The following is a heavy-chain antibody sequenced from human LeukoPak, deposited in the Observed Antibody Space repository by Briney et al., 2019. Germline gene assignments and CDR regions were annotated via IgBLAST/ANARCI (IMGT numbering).Heavy chain of an antibody. J-gene: IGHJ4*02. V-gene: IGHV1-46*01. CDR1: GYTFTSYY. Sequence: GASVKVSCKASGYTFTSYYMHWVRQAPGQGLEWMGIINPSGGSTSYAQKFQGRVTMTRDTSTSTVYMELSSLRSEDTAVYYCARVPKGYSSSRFPYYFDYWGQGTLVTVSS. D-gene: IGHD6-13*01. CDR3: ARVPKGYSSSRFPYYFDY. CDR2: INPSGGST.